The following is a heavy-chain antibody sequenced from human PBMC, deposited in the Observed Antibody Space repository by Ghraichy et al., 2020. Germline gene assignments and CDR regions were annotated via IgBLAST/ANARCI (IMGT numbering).Heavy chain of an antibody. V-gene: IGHV4-59*01. D-gene: IGHD3-3*01. J-gene: IGHJ5*02. Sequence: SETLSLTCTVSGGSISSYYWSWIRQPPGKGLEWIGYIYYSGSTNYNPSLKSRVTISVDTSKNQFSLKLSSVTAADTAVYYCARAAGGEWLLPNWFDPWGQGTLVTVSS. CDR2: IYYSGST. CDR1: GGSISSYY. CDR3: ARAAGGEWLLPNWFDP.